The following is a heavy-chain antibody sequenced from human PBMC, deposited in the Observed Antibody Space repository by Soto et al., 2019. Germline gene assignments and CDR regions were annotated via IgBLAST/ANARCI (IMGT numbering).Heavy chain of an antibody. J-gene: IGHJ6*02. CDR2: ISYDGSNK. CDR3: AKVQLTDNPHTISHTWTYYYYGMDV. V-gene: IGHV3-30*18. D-gene: IGHD3-9*01. Sequence: PGGSLRLSCAASGFTFSSYGMHWVRQAPGNGLEWVAFISYDGSNKYYADSVKGRFTISRDNSKNTLYLQMNSLRAEDTAVYYCAKVQLTDNPHTISHTWTYYYYGMDVWGQGTTVTVSS. CDR1: GFTFSSYG.